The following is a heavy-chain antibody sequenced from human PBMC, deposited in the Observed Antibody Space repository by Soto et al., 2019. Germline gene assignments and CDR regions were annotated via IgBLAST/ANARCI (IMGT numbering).Heavy chain of an antibody. CDR3: ARGRFRRTWFDP. D-gene: IGHD3-16*01. V-gene: IGHV1-8*01. J-gene: IGHJ5*02. CDR2: MNPDSGNT. CDR1: GYTFTNYD. Sequence: QVQLVQSGAEVKKPGASVKVSCKASGYTFTNYDIHWVRQATGQGLEWMGWMNPDSGNTGQSKQFQGRVTMTRDTSISTAYMAMSSLRSEQTAVYYCARGRFRRTWFDPWGQGTLVTVSS.